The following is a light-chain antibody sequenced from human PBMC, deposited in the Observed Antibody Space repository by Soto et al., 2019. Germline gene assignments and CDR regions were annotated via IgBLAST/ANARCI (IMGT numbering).Light chain of an antibody. J-gene: IGKJ1*01. CDR2: AAS. CDR1: QSVSRY. Sequence: DVQMTQSPSSLSASVGDRVTITCRASQSVSRYLDWYQQKPGKAPKLLIYAASSLQSGVPSRFSGSGSGTDFTLTISSLQPEDFATYYCQQGYTTPGTFGQGTKVDIK. V-gene: IGKV1-39*01. CDR3: QQGYTTPGT.